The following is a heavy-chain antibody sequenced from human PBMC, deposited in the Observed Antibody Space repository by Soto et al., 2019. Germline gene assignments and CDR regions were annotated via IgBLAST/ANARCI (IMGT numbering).Heavy chain of an antibody. CDR1: GFTFDDYA. CDR3: ASLYDSSGLYAFDI. V-gene: IGHV3-9*01. Sequence: EVQLVESGGGLVQPGRSLRLSCAASGFTFDDYAMHWVRQAPGKGLEWVSGISWNSGSIGYADSVKGRFTISRDNAKNSLYLQMNSLRAEDTALYYCASLYDSSGLYAFDIWGQGTMVTVSS. CDR2: ISWNSGSI. J-gene: IGHJ3*02. D-gene: IGHD3-22*01.